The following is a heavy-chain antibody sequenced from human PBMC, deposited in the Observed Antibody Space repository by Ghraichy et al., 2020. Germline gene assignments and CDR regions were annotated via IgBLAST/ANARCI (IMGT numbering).Heavy chain of an antibody. CDR1: GFTFSSYA. D-gene: IGHD6-19*01. CDR3: AKHIGIAVAGTYWGY. Sequence: GGSLRLSCAASGFTFSSYAMSWVRQAPGKGLEWVSAISGSGGSTYYADSVKGRFTISRDNSKNTLYLQMNSLRAEDTAVYYCAKHIGIAVAGTYWGYWGQGTLVTVSS. CDR2: ISGSGGST. V-gene: IGHV3-23*01. J-gene: IGHJ4*02.